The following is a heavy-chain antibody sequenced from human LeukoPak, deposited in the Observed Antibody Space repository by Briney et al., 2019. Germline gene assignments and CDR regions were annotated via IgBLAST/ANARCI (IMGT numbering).Heavy chain of an antibody. CDR3: AREPHAFDI. CDR1: GFTFSSHG. CDR2: SSSSSSTI. Sequence: GGSLRLSCAASGFTFSSHGIHWVRQAPGKGLEWVSYSSSSSSTIYYADSVKGRFTISRDNAKNSLSLQMNSLRAEDTAVYYCAREPHAFDIWGQGTMVTVSS. J-gene: IGHJ3*02. V-gene: IGHV3-48*01.